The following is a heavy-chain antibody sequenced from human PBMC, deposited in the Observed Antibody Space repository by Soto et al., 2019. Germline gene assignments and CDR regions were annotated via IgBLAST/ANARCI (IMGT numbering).Heavy chain of an antibody. CDR3: ARHLTIFGVVRWFAP. CDR2: IYYSGST. CDR1: GGSISSSSYY. J-gene: IGHJ5*02. D-gene: IGHD3-3*01. Sequence: PSETLSLTCTVSGGSISSSSYYWGWIRQPPGKGLEWIGSIYYSGSTYYNPSLKSRVTISVDTSKNQFSLKLSSVTAADTAVYYCARHLTIFGVVRWFAPWGQGTPVTVSS. V-gene: IGHV4-39*01.